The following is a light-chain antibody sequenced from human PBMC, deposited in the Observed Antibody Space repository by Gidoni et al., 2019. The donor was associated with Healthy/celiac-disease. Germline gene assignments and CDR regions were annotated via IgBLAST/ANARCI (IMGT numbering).Light chain of an antibody. CDR1: QRVTSN. CDR3: QRYKNWTPEYT. J-gene: IGKJ2*01. CDR2: GAA. Sequence: EIVMTQSPATLSVSPGERATLTCRASQRVTSNLACYQQKPRQGPRLPIYGAAARATGTPPTYRGSGCGTEFALTISSMQSEDFAVYYYQRYKNWTPEYTFGQGTKLEIK. V-gene: IGKV3-15*01.